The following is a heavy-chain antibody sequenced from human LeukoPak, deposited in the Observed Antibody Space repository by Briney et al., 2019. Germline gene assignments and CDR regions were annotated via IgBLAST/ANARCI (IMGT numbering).Heavy chain of an antibody. D-gene: IGHD2-8*01. J-gene: IGHJ4*02. CDR2: ISGSGGST. Sequence: GGSLRLSCAASGFTFSSYAMSWVRQAPGKGLEWVSAISGSGGSTYYGDSVKGRFTISRDSSKNTLYLQMDSLRAEDTAIYYCAKDSPVCTYWGQGTLVTVSS. CDR1: GFTFSSYA. CDR3: AKDSPVCTY. V-gene: IGHV3-23*01.